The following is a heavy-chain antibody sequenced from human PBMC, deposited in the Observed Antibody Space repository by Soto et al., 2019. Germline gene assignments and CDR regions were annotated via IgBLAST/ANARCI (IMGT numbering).Heavy chain of an antibody. Sequence: QVQLVQSGAEVKKPGASVKVSCKASGYMVTTNAIHWVRQAPGHRLEWMAWINPANGKTKSSQKYQGRVTFTRDTSTTTAYMELTSLTPEETAVYYCARPYGQWMVLGNVDSWGQGTLVTVSS. D-gene: IGHD6-19*01. CDR2: INPANGKT. CDR1: GYMVTTNA. J-gene: IGHJ4*02. CDR3: ARPYGQWMVLGNVDS. V-gene: IGHV1-3*01.